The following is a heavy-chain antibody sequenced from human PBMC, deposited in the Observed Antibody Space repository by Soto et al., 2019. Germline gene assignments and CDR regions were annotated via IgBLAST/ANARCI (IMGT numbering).Heavy chain of an antibody. D-gene: IGHD3-10*01. CDR1: GFTFSSYG. V-gene: IGHV3-33*01. J-gene: IGHJ4*02. CDR3: ARQNWFFDY. CDR2: IWYDGSNK. Sequence: PGGSLRLSCAASGFTFSSYGMHWVRQAPGKGLEWVAVIWYDGSNKYYADSVKGRFTISRDNAKNTLYLQMNSLGADDTAVYYCARQNWFFDYWGQGTPVTVSS.